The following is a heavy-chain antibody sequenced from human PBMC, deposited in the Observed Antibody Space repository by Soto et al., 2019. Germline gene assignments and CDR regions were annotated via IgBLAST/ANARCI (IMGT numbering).Heavy chain of an antibody. V-gene: IGHV3-23*01. Sequence: EVQLLESGGRLVQPGGSLRLSCAASGFTFSSYAMSWVRQAPGKGLEWVSAISGSGGSTYYADSVKGRFTISRDNSKNTLYLQMNSLRAEDTAVYYCAKDLFGIAVAGRGFDYWGQGTLVTVSS. J-gene: IGHJ4*02. CDR1: GFTFSSYA. CDR2: ISGSGGST. D-gene: IGHD6-19*01. CDR3: AKDLFGIAVAGRGFDY.